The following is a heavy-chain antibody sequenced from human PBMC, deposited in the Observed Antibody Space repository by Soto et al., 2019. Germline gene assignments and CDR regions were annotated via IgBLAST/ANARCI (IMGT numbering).Heavy chain of an antibody. CDR1: GYTFTSYG. V-gene: IGHV1-18*01. CDR3: ARVSTIFGVVMFAFDI. J-gene: IGHJ3*02. D-gene: IGHD3-3*01. CDR2: ISAYNGNT. Sequence: ASVKVSCKASGYTFTSYGISWVRQAPGQGLEWMGWISAYNGNTNYARKLQGRVTMTTDTSTSTAYMELRSLRSDDTAVYYCARVSTIFGVVMFAFDIWGQGTMVTVSS.